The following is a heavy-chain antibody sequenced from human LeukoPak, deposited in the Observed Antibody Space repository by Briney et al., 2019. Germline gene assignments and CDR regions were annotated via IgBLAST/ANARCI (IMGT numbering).Heavy chain of an antibody. CDR2: IYHSGST. J-gene: IGHJ5*02. D-gene: IGHD3-3*01. Sequence: SENLSLTCAVSGYSISSGYYWGWIRQPPGKGLEWIGSIYHSGSTYYNPSLKSRVTISVDTSKNQFSLKLSSVTAADTAVYYCARREDFCSGPPWFDPWGHGTLVTVSS. CDR1: GYSISSGYY. CDR3: ARREDFCSGPPWFDP. V-gene: IGHV4-38-2*01.